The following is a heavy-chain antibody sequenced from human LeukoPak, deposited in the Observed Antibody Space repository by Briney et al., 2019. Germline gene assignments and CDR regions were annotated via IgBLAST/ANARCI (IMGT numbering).Heavy chain of an antibody. CDR1: GYSFTSYW. D-gene: IGHD3-22*01. CDR2: IYPGDSDT. J-gene: IGHJ4*02. V-gene: IGHV5-51*01. CDR3: AGFSAPYYYDSSGYYWVGDY. Sequence: GESLKISCKGSGYSFTSYWIGWVRQMPGKGLEWMGIIYPGDSDTRYSPSFQGQVTISADKSISTAYLQWSSLKASDTAMYYCAGFSAPYYYDSSGYYWVGDYWGQGTLVTVSS.